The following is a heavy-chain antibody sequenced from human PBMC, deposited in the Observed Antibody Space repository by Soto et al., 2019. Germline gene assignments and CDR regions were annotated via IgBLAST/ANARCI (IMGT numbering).Heavy chain of an antibody. CDR3: AHSHTYYYDSSGYYLSY. CDR1: GFSLSTSGVG. CDR2: IYWDDDK. V-gene: IGHV2-5*02. Sequence: QITLKESGPTLVKPTQTLTLTCTFSGFSLSTSGVGVGWIRQPPGKALEWLALIYWDDDKRYSPSLKSRLTITKDTSKNKVVLTMTNMDPVDTATYYCAHSHTYYYDSSGYYLSYWGQGTLVTVSS. J-gene: IGHJ4*02. D-gene: IGHD3-22*01.